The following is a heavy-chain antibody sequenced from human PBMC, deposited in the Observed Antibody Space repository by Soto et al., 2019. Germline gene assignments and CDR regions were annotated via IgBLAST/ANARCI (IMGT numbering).Heavy chain of an antibody. CDR1: GGAFNIYG. CDR2: ILPIFVTP. D-gene: IGHD6-13*01. V-gene: IGHV1-69*01. J-gene: IGHJ6*02. CDR3: ARNGSVAAGGSTYHYSYHGMDV. Sequence: QVQLVQSGAEVKKPGSSVKVSCKASGGAFNIYGISWVRQAPGQGFEWMGGILPIFVTPTCAQKFKGRLTSRADESTSTAYKDLNSLKSADTAVYYCARNGSVAAGGSTYHYSYHGMDVWGQGSRVTVSS.